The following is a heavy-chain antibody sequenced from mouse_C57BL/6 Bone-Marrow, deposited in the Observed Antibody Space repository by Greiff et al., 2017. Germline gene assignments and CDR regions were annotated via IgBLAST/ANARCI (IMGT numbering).Heavy chain of an antibody. D-gene: IGHD1-3*01. CDR3: KRGKCTRYDIGYAMDY. Sequence: EVMLVESGEGLVKPGGSLKLSCAASGFTFSSYAMSWVRQTPEKRLEWVAYISSGGDYIYYADTVKGRYTISRDNARNTLYLQTSSLKSGDTAMYYCKRGKCTRYDIGYAMDYWGQGTSVTVSS. V-gene: IGHV5-9-1*02. J-gene: IGHJ4*01. CDR2: ISSGGDYI. CDR1: GFTFSSYA.